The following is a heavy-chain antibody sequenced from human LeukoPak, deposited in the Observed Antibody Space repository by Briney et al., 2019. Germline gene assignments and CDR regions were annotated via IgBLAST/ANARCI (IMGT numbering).Heavy chain of an antibody. CDR1: GYTFTGYY. V-gene: IGHV1-2*04. CDR3: ARAVAGYSSGWLPDY. Sequence: ASVKVSCKASGYTFTGYYMHWVRQAPGQGLEWMGWINPNSGGTNYAQKFQGWVAMTRDTSISTAYMELSRLRSDATAVYYCARAVAGYSSGWLPDYWGQGTLVTVSS. CDR2: INPNSGGT. D-gene: IGHD6-19*01. J-gene: IGHJ4*02.